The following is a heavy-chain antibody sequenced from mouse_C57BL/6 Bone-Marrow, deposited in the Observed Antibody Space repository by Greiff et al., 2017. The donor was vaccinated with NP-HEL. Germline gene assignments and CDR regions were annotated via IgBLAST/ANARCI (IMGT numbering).Heavy chain of an antibody. V-gene: IGHV5-9-1*02. J-gene: IGHJ2*01. D-gene: IGHD4-1*01. CDR3: TRDRLGPYFDY. Sequence: EVKLVESGEGLVKPGGSLKLSCAASGFTFSSYAMSWVRQTPEKRLEWVAYISSGGDYIYYADTVKGRFTISRDNARNTLYLQMSSLKSEDTAMYYCTRDRLGPYFDYWGQGTTLTVSS. CDR2: ISSGGDYI. CDR1: GFTFSSYA.